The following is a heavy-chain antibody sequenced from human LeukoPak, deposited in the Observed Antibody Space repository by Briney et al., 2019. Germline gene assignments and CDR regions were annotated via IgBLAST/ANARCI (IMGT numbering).Heavy chain of an antibody. CDR3: ASLLGVPAAKEPTRDGDAFDI. V-gene: IGHV1-69*04. CDR1: GGTFSSYA. J-gene: IGHJ3*02. D-gene: IGHD2-2*01. Sequence: GASVKVSCKASGGTFSSYAISWVRQAPGQGLEWMGRIIPILGIANYAQKFQGRVTITADKSTSTAYMELSSLRSEDTAVYYCASLLGVPAAKEPTRDGDAFDIWGQGTMVTVSS. CDR2: IIPILGIA.